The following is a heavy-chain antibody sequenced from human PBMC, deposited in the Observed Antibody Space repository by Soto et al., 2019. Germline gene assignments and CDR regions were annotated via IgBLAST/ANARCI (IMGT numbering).Heavy chain of an antibody. J-gene: IGHJ4*02. V-gene: IGHV3-30-3*01. CDR3: ARDLWSSSGFDY. D-gene: IGHD6-6*01. CDR1: GFTFSSYA. Sequence: GGSLRLSCAASGFTFSSYAMHWVRQAPGKGLEWVAVISYDGSNKYYADSVKGRFTISRDNSKNTLYLQMNSLRAEDTAVYYCARDLWSSSGFDYWGQGTLVTVSS. CDR2: ISYDGSNK.